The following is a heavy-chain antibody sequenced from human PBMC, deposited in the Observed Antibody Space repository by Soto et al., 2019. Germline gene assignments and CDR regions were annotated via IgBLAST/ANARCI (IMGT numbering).Heavy chain of an antibody. J-gene: IGHJ5*02. CDR2: IYYSGST. CDR3: ARTVSSGWFGP. D-gene: IGHD4-17*01. Sequence: PSETLSLTCTVSGGSISSYYWSWIRQPPGKGLEWIGYIYYSGSTNYNPSLKSRVTISVDTSKNQFSLKLSSVTAADTAVYYCARTVSSGWFGPWGQGTLVTLSS. CDR1: GGSISSYY. V-gene: IGHV4-59*01.